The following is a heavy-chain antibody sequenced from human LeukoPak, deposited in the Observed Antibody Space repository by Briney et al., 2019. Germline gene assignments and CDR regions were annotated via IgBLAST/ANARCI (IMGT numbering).Heavy chain of an antibody. CDR2: IYTSGST. CDR3: ARDDGAVAGIGFNWFDP. J-gene: IGHJ5*02. CDR1: GGSISSYY. D-gene: IGHD6-19*01. Sequence: SETLSLTCTVSGGSISSYYWSWLRQPAGKGLPWIGRIYTSGSTNYNPSLKSRVTMSVDTSKNQFSLKLSSVTAADTAVYYCARDDGAVAGIGFNWFDPWGQGTLVTVSS. V-gene: IGHV4-4*07.